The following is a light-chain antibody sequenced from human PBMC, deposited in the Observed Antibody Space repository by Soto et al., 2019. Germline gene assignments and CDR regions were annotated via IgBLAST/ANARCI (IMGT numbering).Light chain of an antibody. Sequence: DIHMTQSPSSLSASVGDRVTITCRAGQSIRSYLNWYLQKPGKAPKLLIYAASNLQSGVPSRFSGSGSGTDFTLTISSLQPEDFATYFCQQSYSTPPWTFGQGTKVDIK. V-gene: IGKV1-39*01. CDR3: QQSYSTPPWT. CDR1: QSIRSY. CDR2: AAS. J-gene: IGKJ1*01.